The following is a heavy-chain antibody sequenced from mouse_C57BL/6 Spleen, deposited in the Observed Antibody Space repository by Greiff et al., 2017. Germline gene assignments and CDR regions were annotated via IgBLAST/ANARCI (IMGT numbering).Heavy chain of an antibody. CDR1: GFNIKDYY. V-gene: IGHV14-1*01. J-gene: IGHJ1*03. D-gene: IGHD2-5*01. CDR3: TLYSKGYFDV. Sequence: DVKLQESGAELVRPGASVKLSCTASGFNIKDYYMHWVKQRPEQGLEWIGRIDPEDGDTEYAPKFQGKATMTADTSSNTAYLQLSSLTSEDTAVYYCTLYSKGYFDVWGTGTTVTVSS. CDR2: IDPEDGDT.